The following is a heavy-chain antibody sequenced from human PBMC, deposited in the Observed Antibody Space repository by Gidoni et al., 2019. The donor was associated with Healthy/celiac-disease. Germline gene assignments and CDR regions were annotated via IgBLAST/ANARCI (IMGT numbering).Heavy chain of an antibody. CDR3: ATYGGISAAGTYYGMDV. D-gene: IGHD6-13*01. J-gene: IGHJ6*02. V-gene: IGHV5-51*01. CDR2: ISPGDSDT. CDR1: RYSFTSYW. Sequence: EVQLVPSGAGVKKPGESVQNSCRGYRYSFTSYWLGWVRQMPGKGLEWMGIISPGDSDTRYSPSFQGQVTISADKSISTVYLQWSSLKASDTAMYYCATYGGISAAGTYYGMDVWGQGTTVTVSS.